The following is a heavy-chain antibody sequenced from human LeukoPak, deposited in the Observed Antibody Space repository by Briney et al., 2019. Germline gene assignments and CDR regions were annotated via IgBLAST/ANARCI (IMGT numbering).Heavy chain of an antibody. J-gene: IGHJ4*02. Sequence: PGGSLRLSCAASGFTFSNAWMSWVRQAPGEGLEWVGRIKSMADGGTTDYAAPVKGRFSISRDDSKSTLYLQMNSLRAEDTAVYYCARGTPYYYDSSGYYFDYWGQGTLVTVSS. CDR3: ARGTPYYYDSSGYYFDY. CDR2: IKSMADGGTT. CDR1: GFTFSNAW. V-gene: IGHV3-15*01. D-gene: IGHD3-22*01.